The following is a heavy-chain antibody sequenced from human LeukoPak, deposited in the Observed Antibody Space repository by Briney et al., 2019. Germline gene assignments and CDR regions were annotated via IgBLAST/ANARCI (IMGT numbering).Heavy chain of an antibody. CDR1: GGTFSSYA. J-gene: IGHJ3*02. D-gene: IGHD6-6*01. CDR3: ARDMYSSSGGAFDI. Sequence: SVKVSCKASGGTFSSYAISWVRQAPGQGLEWMGRIIPILGIANYAQKFQGRVTITTDESTSTAYMELSSLRSEDTAVYYCARDMYSSSGGAFDIWGQGTMVTVSS. CDR2: IIPILGIA. V-gene: IGHV1-69*04.